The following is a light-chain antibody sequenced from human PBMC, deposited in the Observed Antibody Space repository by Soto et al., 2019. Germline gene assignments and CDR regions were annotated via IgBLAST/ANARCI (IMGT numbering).Light chain of an antibody. CDR3: QQYSTSPPVT. Sequence: EIVLTQSPGTLSLSPGERATLSCRASQSVSSSLGWYQQKPGQAPRLLIYGASSRATAIPDRFSGSGSGTDSTLTISRPEPEDFAVYYRQQYSTSPPVTFGQVTRLEIK. CDR1: QSVSSS. V-gene: IGKV3-20*01. J-gene: IGKJ5*01. CDR2: GAS.